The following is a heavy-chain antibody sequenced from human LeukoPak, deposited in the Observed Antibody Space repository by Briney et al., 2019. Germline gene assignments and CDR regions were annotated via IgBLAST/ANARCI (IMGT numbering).Heavy chain of an antibody. J-gene: IGHJ6*04. CDR1: GYTFTSYG. V-gene: IGHV1-18*04. Sequence: ASVKVSCKASGYTFTSYGISWVRQAPGQGLEWMGWISAYNGNTNYAQKLQGRATMTTDTSTSTAYMELRSLRSDDTAVYYCARDGHLVVVPAAGTNYYYYGMDVWGKGTTVTVSS. CDR3: ARDGHLVVVPAAGTNYYYYGMDV. D-gene: IGHD2-2*01. CDR2: ISAYNGNT.